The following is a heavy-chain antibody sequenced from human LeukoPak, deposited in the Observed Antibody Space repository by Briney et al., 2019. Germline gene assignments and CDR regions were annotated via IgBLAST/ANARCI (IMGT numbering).Heavy chain of an antibody. CDR1: GYTFTGYY. CDR2: INPNSGGT. D-gene: IGHD3-10*01. CDR3: ARDRPLDADDYYGFYYFDY. V-gene: IGHV1-2*02. Sequence: ASVKVSCKASGYTFTGYYMHWVRQAPGQGLEWMGWINPNSGGTNHAQKFQGRVTMTRDTSISTAYMELSRLRSDDTAVYYCARDRPLDADDYYGFYYFDYWGQGTLVTVSS. J-gene: IGHJ4*02.